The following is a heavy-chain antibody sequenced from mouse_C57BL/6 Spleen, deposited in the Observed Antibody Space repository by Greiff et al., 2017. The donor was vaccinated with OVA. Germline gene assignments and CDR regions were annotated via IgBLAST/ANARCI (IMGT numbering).Heavy chain of an antibody. Sequence: EVQLQESGTVLARPGASVKMSCKTSGYTFTSYWMHWVKQRPGQGLEWIGAIYPGNSDTSYNQKFKGKAKLTAVTSASTAYMELSSLTNEDSAVYYCTIYDYDVRAWFAYWGQGTLVTVSA. CDR3: TIYDYDVRAWFAY. D-gene: IGHD2-4*01. CDR1: GYTFTSYW. J-gene: IGHJ3*01. CDR2: IYPGNSDT. V-gene: IGHV1-5*01.